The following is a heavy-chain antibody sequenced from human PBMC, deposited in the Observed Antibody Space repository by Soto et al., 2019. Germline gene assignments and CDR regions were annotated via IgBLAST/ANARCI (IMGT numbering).Heavy chain of an antibody. D-gene: IGHD1-1*01. V-gene: IGHV1-18*01. CDR3: ARGRYGDY. J-gene: IGHJ4*02. CDR2: ISAHNDNT. Sequence: QVHLVQSGAEVRKPGASVKVSCKGSGYTFTSYGIAWVRQAPGQGLEWMGWISAHNDNTNYAQKVQGRVTVTRDTSPGTAYMELRNLRSDDTAVYYCARGRYGDYWGQGALVTVSS. CDR1: GYTFTSYG.